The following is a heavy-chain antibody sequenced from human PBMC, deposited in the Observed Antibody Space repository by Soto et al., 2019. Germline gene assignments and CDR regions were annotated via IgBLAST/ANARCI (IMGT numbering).Heavy chain of an antibody. CDR1: GFTFGDYA. Sequence: GGSLRLSCTASGFTFGDYAMSWVRQAPGKGLEWVGFIRSKAYGGTTEYAASVKGRFTISRDDSKSIAYLQMNSLKTEDTAVYYCNIQSTTFDYWGQGTLVTVSS. V-gene: IGHV3-49*04. CDR3: NIQSTTFDY. J-gene: IGHJ4*02. D-gene: IGHD1-1*01. CDR2: IRSKAYGGTT.